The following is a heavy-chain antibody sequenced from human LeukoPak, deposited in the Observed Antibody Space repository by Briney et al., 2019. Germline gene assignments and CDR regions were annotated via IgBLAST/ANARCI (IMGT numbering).Heavy chain of an antibody. J-gene: IGHJ3*02. D-gene: IGHD3-10*01. V-gene: IGHV3-53*01. CDR3: ARDRRLLYFGELFHDAFDI. CDR2: IYSDGNT. CDR1: GFTFSSYA. Sequence: GGSLRLSCAASGFTFSSYAMNWDRQAPGKGLEWVSVIYSDGNTYYADSVKGRFTISRDNSKNTLYLQMNSLRAEDTAVYYCARDRRLLYFGELFHDAFDIWGQGTMVTVSS.